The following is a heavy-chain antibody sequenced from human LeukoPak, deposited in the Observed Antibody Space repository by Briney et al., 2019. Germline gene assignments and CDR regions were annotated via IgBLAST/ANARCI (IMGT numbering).Heavy chain of an antibody. D-gene: IGHD2-2*01. CDR1: GDTLTALS. V-gene: IGHV1-24*01. Sequence: ASVKVSCMVSGDTLTALSMHWVRQAPGKGLEWMGGFHPEDGETIYAQRFQGRVTMTEDTSTDTAYMELSSLRSDGTAVYYCTTGKIYCSTTSCSDDYWGQGTLVTVSS. CDR2: FHPEDGET. CDR3: TTGKIYCSTTSCSDDY. J-gene: IGHJ4*02.